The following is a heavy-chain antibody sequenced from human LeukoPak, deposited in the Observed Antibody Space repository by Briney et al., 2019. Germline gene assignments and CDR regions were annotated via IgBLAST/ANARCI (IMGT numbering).Heavy chain of an antibody. Sequence: AGGSLRLSCAASGFTFSSYAMSWVRQAPGQGLEWVSAISGSGGSTYYADSVKGRFTISRDNAKNFLYLQMNSLRAEDTALYYCAKDQFTEIQPSGVDYWGQGTLVTVSS. CDR2: ISGSGGST. CDR3: AKDQFTEIQPSGVDY. V-gene: IGHV3-23*01. J-gene: IGHJ4*02. CDR1: GFTFSSYA. D-gene: IGHD5-18*01.